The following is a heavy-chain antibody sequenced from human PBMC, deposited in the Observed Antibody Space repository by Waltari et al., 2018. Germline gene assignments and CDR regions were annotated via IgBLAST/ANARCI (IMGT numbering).Heavy chain of an antibody. CDR3: ARGLGNGYNPFY. CDR2: ISSSISTI. CDR1: GFTFSSYS. D-gene: IGHD5-12*01. V-gene: IGHV3-48*01. Sequence: EVQLVESGGGLVQPGGSLRLSCAASGFTFSSYSMNWVRQAPGKGLGLVSYISSSISTIYYADSVKGRFTISRDNAKNSLYLQMNSLRAEDTAVYYCARGLGNGYNPFYWGQGTLVTVSS. J-gene: IGHJ4*02.